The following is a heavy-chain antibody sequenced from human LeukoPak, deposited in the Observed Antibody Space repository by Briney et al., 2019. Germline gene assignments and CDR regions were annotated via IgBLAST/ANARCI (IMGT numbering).Heavy chain of an antibody. D-gene: IGHD6-19*01. J-gene: IGHJ4*02. V-gene: IGHV3-48*03. CDR1: GFTFSSYE. CDR3: ARDTSSTTQYSSGWY. Sequence: GGSLRLSCAASGFTFSSYEMNWVRQAPGKGLEWVSYISSSGSTIYYADSVKGRFTISRDNSKNTLYLQMNSLRAEDTAVYYCARDTSSTTQYSSGWYWGQGTLVTVSS. CDR2: ISSSGSTI.